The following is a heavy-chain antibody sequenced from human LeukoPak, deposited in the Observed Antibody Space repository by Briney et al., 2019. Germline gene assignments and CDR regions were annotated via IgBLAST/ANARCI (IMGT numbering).Heavy chain of an antibody. J-gene: IGHJ4*02. D-gene: IGHD3-22*01. CDR3: ARAGDYDSSGYYWYYFDY. Sequence: GGSLRLSCAASGFTFSSCTMNWVRQAPGKGLEWVSSMSGSSSYIYYADSVKGRFTISRDNAKNSLYLQMNSLRAEDTAVYYCARAGDYDSSGYYWYYFDYWGQGTLVTVSS. V-gene: IGHV3-21*01. CDR2: MSGSSSYI. CDR1: GFTFSSCT.